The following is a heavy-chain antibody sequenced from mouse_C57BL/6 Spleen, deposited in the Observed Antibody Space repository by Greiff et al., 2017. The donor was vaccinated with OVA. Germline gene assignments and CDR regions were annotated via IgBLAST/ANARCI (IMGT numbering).Heavy chain of an antibody. V-gene: IGHV3-6*01. D-gene: IGHD2-10*01. CDR1: GYSITSGYY. CDR2: ISYDGSN. Sequence: EVQLVESGPGLVKPSQSLSLTCSVTGYSITSGYYWNWIRQFPGNKLEWMGYISYDGSNNYNPSLKNRISITRDTSKNQFFLKLNSVTTEDTATYYCATSYYGNPFAYWGQGTLVTVSA. CDR3: ATSYYGNPFAY. J-gene: IGHJ3*01.